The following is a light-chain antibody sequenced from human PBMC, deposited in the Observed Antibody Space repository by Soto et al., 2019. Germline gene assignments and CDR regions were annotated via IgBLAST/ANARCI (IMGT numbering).Light chain of an antibody. J-gene: IGKJ1*01. V-gene: IGKV1-5*03. CDR2: HVS. CDR3: QQYNGYPWT. CDR1: QSISSW. Sequence: DIQMTQSPSTLSASVGDRVTITCRASQSISSWLAWYQQKPGKAPKLLIYHVSSLESGVPSRFSGSGSGTEFTLTISSLQPDDFATYYCQQYNGYPWTFGKGPRWKSN.